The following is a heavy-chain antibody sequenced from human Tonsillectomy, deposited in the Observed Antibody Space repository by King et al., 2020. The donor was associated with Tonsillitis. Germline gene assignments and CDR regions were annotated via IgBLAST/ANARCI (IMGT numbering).Heavy chain of an antibody. Sequence: QLQESGPGLVKPSETLSLTCTVSGGSISPYYWTWIRQPPGKGLEWIAYIYYTGTTIYNPSLRSRVTMSVDTSTSQFSLNLSSVTAADTAVYYCARRGGYPFALDIWGQGTMVTVSS. D-gene: IGHD2-15*01. CDR2: IYYTGTT. CDR1: GGSISPYY. J-gene: IGHJ3*02. V-gene: IGHV4-59*08. CDR3: ARRGGYPFALDI.